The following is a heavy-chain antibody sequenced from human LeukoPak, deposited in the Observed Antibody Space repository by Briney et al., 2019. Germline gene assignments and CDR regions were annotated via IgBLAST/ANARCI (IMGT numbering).Heavy chain of an antibody. CDR2: IDWDDDK. D-gene: IGHD2-15*01. CDR1: GFSLSTSGMC. CDR3: ARMVWDISCSGGSCLGMDV. J-gene: IGHJ6*02. V-gene: IGHV2-70*11. Sequence: ESGPTLVNPTQTLTLTCTFSGFSLSTSGMCVSWIRQPPGKALEWLARIDWDDDKYYSTSLKTRLTISKDTSKNQVVLTMTNMDPVDTATYYCARMVWDISCSGGSCLGMDVWGQGTTVTVSS.